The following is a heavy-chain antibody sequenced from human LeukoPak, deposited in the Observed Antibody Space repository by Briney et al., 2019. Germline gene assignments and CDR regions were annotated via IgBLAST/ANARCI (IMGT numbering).Heavy chain of an antibody. D-gene: IGHD6-6*01. J-gene: IGHJ4*02. CDR2: FSPENGEA. CDR3: ATYLSSSSSLFDY. Sequence: ASVTVSCTVSGYTLSEVSMHWVRQPPGKGLEWMGGFSPENGEAVYAQKFQGRVTMTEDTSTDTATMDLSSLRSEDTAVYFCATYLSSSSSLFDYWGQGTLITVSS. CDR1: GYTLSEVS. V-gene: IGHV1-24*01.